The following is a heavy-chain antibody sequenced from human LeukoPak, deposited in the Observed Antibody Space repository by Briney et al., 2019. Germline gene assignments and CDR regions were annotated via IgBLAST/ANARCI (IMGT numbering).Heavy chain of an antibody. CDR1: GYTFTGYY. CDR3: ASTPPLDY. CDR2: INPNSGGT. J-gene: IGHJ4*02. Sequence: GASVKVSCKASGYTFTGYYIHWVRQAPGQGLEWMGWINPNSGGTNYAQKFQGRVTITADKSTSTAYMELSSLRSEDTAVYYCASTPPLDYWGQGTLVTVSS. V-gene: IGHV1-2*02.